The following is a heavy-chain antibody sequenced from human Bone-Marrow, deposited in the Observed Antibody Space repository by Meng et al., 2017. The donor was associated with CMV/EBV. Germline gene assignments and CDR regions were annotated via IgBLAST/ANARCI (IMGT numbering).Heavy chain of an antibody. Sequence: ASVKVSCKASGYTFTGYYMHWVRQAPGQGLEWMGWINPNSGGTNYAQKFQGRVTMTRNTPISTAYMELNRLRSDDTAVYYCARDSSGSYYGHWGQGTLVTVSS. CDR2: INPNSGGT. CDR3: ARDSSGSYYGH. V-gene: IGHV1-2*02. J-gene: IGHJ4*02. CDR1: GYTFTGYY. D-gene: IGHD1-26*01.